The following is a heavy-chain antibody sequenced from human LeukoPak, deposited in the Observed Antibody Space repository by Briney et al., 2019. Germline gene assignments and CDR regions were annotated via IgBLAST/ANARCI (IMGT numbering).Heavy chain of an antibody. Sequence: ASVKVSCKASGYTFTSYGISWVRQAPGQGLEWMGWISAYNGNTNYAQKLQGRVTMTTDTSTSTACMELRSLRSDDTAVYYCARDQGGGQNYNWFDPWGQGTLVTVSS. CDR2: ISAYNGNT. CDR3: ARDQGGGQNYNWFDP. V-gene: IGHV1-18*01. D-gene: IGHD1-26*01. CDR1: GYTFTSYG. J-gene: IGHJ5*02.